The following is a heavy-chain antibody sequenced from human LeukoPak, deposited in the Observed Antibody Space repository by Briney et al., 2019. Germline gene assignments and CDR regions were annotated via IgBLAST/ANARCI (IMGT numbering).Heavy chain of an antibody. CDR1: GYPFADYY. J-gene: IGHJ6*02. D-gene: IGHD3-22*01. CDR3: ARALRHITMIVVARRGDYYGMDV. CDR2: INPNRGGT. Sequence: ASVKVSCKASGYPFADYYMHWVRQAPGQGLEWMGWINPNRGGTDYAQKFQGRVTMTRDTSISTAYMELSRLRSDDTAVYYCARALRHITMIVVARRGDYYGMDVWGQGTTVTVSS. V-gene: IGHV1-2*02.